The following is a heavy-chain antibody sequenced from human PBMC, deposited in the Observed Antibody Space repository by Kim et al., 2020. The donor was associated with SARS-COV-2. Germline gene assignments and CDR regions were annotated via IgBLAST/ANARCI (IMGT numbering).Heavy chain of an antibody. CDR3: ARGQSGGRLYYGSGSYYNGYKVGGTRGADF. Sequence: SETLSLTCAVYGGSFSGYYWSWIRQPPGKGLEWIGEINHSGSTNYNPSLKSRVTISVDTSKNQFSLKLSSVTAADTAVYYCARGQSGGRLYYGSGSYYNGYKVGGTRGADFWGQGNLVTV. J-gene: IGHJ4*02. CDR1: GGSFSGYY. D-gene: IGHD3-10*01. V-gene: IGHV4-34*01. CDR2: INHSGST.